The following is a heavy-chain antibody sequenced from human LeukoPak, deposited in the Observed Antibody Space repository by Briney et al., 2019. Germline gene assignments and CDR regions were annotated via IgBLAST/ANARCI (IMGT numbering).Heavy chain of an antibody. J-gene: IGHJ4*02. CDR2: ISGDGRGT. CDR3: ARDYSPPHWSQNSGYFDS. CDR1: GFIFTDYW. Sequence: GGSMRLSCAASGFIFTDYWMHWVRQGPGKELVWVARISGDGRGTTYVDSVKGRFTISRDNAKSTAFLQMNSLRVEDTAVYYCARDYSPPHWSQNSGYFDSWGQGTLVTVSS. D-gene: IGHD1-26*01. V-gene: IGHV3-74*01.